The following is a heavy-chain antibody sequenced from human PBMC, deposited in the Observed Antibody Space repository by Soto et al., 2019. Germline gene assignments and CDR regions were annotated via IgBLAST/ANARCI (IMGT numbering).Heavy chain of an antibody. J-gene: IGHJ4*02. Sequence: GGSLRLSCAASGFTFSSYGMHWVRQAPGKGLEWVAVISYDGSNKYYADSVKGRFTISRDNSKNTLYLQMNSLRAEDTAVYYCAKDIKSAAAARPPFDYWGQGTLVTVSS. CDR1: GFTFSSYG. D-gene: IGHD2-2*02. CDR3: AKDIKSAAAARPPFDY. CDR2: ISYDGSNK. V-gene: IGHV3-30*18.